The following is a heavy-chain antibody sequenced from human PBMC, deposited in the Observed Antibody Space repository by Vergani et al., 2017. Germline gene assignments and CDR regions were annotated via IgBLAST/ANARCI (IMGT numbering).Heavy chain of an antibody. V-gene: IGHV3-66*02. J-gene: IGHJ5*02. CDR2: INSGDET. Sequence: ELQLVESGGGLVQPGGSLRLSCAASGSTVSGNYMTWVRQAPGKGLEWVSHINSGDETYYADSVQGRVTISRDTSENTLHLRIINLRVDDPAVYYCARGNYYGSGTYVDPWGQGTLVTVSS. D-gene: IGHD3-10*01. CDR3: ARGNYYGSGTYVDP. CDR1: GSTVSGNY.